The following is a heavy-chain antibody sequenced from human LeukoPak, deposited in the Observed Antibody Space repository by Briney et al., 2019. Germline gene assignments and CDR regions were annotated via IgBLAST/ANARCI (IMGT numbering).Heavy chain of an antibody. Sequence: SETLSLTCTVSGGSISSKYWSWIRQPAGKGLEWIGRIYTSGSTNYNPSLKSRVTISVDKSKNQFSLKLSSVTAADTAVYYCARGATSYYYDSSGYYSGRLFDYWGQGTLVTVSS. J-gene: IGHJ4*02. CDR3: ARGATSYYYDSSGYYSGRLFDY. CDR1: GGSISSKY. D-gene: IGHD3-22*01. V-gene: IGHV4-4*07. CDR2: IYTSGST.